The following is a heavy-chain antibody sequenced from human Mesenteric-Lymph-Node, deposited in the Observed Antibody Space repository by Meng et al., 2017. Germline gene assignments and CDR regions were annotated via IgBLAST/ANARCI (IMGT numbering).Heavy chain of an antibody. CDR3: ARGLGTYYYGSGTYYFDK. Sequence: GGSLRLSCAASGFTFSDYALSWVRQDPARGLEWVSAISGSGTSTYYADSVKGRFTISRDNDKNSLYLQMNSLRAEDTAVYYCARGLGTYYYGSGTYYFDKWGQGTLVTVSS. CDR1: GFTFSDYA. CDR2: ISGSGTST. D-gene: IGHD3-10*01. V-gene: IGHV3-23*01. J-gene: IGHJ4*02.